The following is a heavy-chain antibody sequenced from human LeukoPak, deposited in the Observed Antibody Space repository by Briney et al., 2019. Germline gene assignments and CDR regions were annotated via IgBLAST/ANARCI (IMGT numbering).Heavy chain of an antibody. J-gene: IGHJ6*03. CDR2: IIPILDIA. Sequence: SVKVSCKASGGTFSSYTISWVRQAPGQGLEWMGRIIPILDIANYAQKFQGRVTITTDKSTSTAYMELSSLRSEDTAVYYCARDKSAIFGVVPHEDYYYYMDVWGKGTTVTVSS. CDR3: ARDKSAIFGVVPHEDYYYYMDV. V-gene: IGHV1-69*04. D-gene: IGHD3-3*01. CDR1: GGTFSSYT.